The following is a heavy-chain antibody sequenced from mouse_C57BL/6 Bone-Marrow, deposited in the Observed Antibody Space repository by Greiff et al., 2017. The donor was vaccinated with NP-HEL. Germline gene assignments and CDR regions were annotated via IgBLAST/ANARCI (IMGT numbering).Heavy chain of an antibody. D-gene: IGHD2-1*01. CDR1: GYTFTDYE. J-gene: IGHJ4*01. CDR3: TRRRSYGNFLSYPMDH. CDR2: IDPETGGT. V-gene: IGHV1-15*01. Sequence: VQLQQSGAELVRPGASVPLSCKASGYTFTDYEMHWVKQTPVHGLEWIGAIDPETGGTAYNQKFKGKAILTADKSSSTAYMELRSLTSEDSAVYYCTRRRSYGNFLSYPMDHWGQGTSVTVSS.